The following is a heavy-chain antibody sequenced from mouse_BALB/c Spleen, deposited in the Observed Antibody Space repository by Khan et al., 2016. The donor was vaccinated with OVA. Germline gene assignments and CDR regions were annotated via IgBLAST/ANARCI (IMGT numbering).Heavy chain of an antibody. CDR2: FNPGNSDS. V-gene: IGHV1-5*01. CDR3: ARSSYYGSSWYFDD. J-gene: IGHJ1*01. D-gene: IGHD1-1*01. CDR1: GYTFTSFW. Sequence: VQLQQSGTELARPGTSVKMSCRASGYTFTSFWLHWVHQRPGQGLEWIGAFNPGNSDSTYNQKFKGKAKLTAVTYASAAYMEVSSLKNEDSAVYYCARSSYYGSSWYFDDWGAGTTVTVSA.